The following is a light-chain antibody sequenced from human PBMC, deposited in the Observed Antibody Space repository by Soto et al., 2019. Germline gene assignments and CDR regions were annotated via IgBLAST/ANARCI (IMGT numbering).Light chain of an antibody. Sequence: QSALTQPASVSGSPGQSITISCTGTSSDVGAYNYVSWYQQHPGKVPKLMIYDVSDRPSGVSDRFSGSKSGNTASLTISGLQADDEADYYCSSYTTTRTYVFGPGTKLTVL. CDR3: SSYTTTRTYV. CDR1: SSDVGAYNY. J-gene: IGLJ1*01. CDR2: DVS. V-gene: IGLV2-14*01.